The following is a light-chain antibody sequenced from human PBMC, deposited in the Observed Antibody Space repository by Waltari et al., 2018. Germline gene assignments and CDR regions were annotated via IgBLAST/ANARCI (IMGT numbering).Light chain of an antibody. CDR1: QSLLHSDGKPH. CDR3: MQSIQFPLT. V-gene: IGKV2D-29*01. Sequence: DVVMTQTPLALSVTPGQPASISCKSSQSLLHSDGKPHLNWYLQKPGQPPQPLIYEVSNRFSGGTDRFSGSGSGTDVTLKISRVEAEDVGLYYCMQSIQFPLTFGGGTKVEIK. CDR2: EVS. J-gene: IGKJ4*01.